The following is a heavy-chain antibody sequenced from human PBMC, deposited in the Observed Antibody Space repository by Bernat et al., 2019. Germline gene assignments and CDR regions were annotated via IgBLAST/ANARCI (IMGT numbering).Heavy chain of an antibody. V-gene: IGHV3-23*04. Sequence: EVQLVESGGGSVQPGGSLRLSCAASGFTVSTYAMNWVRQAPGKGLEWVSSINASGGKTFLADSVKGRFTISRDNSKNTLYLHMNSLRAEDTAVYYCAKGSVWSPYFDYWGQGTLVTISA. CDR3: AKGSVWSPYFDY. J-gene: IGHJ4*02. CDR1: GFTVSTYA. CDR2: INASGGKT. D-gene: IGHD3-10*01.